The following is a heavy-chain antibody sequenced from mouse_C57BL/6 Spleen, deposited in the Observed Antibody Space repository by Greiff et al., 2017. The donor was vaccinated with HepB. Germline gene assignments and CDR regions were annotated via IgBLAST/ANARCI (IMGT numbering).Heavy chain of an antibody. J-gene: IGHJ3*01. D-gene: IGHD2-4*01. Sequence: VQLQQSGPELVKPGASVKIPCKASGYTFTDYNMDWVKQSHGKSLEWIGDINPNNGGTNYNQKFKGKATLTVDKSTSTAYMELRSLTSEDTAVYYCARSEGLRRFAYWGQGTLVTVSA. CDR3: ARSEGLRRFAY. CDR1: GYTFTDYN. CDR2: INPNNGGT. V-gene: IGHV1-18*01.